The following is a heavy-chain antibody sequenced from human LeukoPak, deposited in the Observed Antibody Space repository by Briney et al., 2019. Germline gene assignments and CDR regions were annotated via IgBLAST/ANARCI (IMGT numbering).Heavy chain of an antibody. V-gene: IGHV3-9*01. D-gene: IGHD3-10*01. CDR2: ISWNSGTI. J-gene: IGHJ4*02. CDR1: GFTFDDYA. Sequence: SGGSLRLSCAASGFTFDDYAMHWVRQTPGKGLEWVSVISWNSGTIAYADSVKGRFTISRDNAKNSLYLQMNSLRVDDTALYYCAKAGDTGSGGLDYWGQGTLVTVSS. CDR3: AKAGDTGSGGLDY.